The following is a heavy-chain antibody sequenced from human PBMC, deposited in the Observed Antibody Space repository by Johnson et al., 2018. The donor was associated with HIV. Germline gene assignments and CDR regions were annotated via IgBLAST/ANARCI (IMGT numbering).Heavy chain of an antibody. CDR3: AKRQGGGAFDI. V-gene: IGHV3-33*06. Sequence: QEKLVESGGGVVQPGRSLRLSCTASGFTFSSYGIHWVRQAPGKGLEWVALIWYDGSNKYYADSVKGRVTITRDNSKNPLYLQMNSLRAEDTAVYSCAKRQGGGAFDIWGQGTMVTVSS. CDR1: GFTFSSYG. CDR2: IWYDGSNK. D-gene: IGHD2-15*01. J-gene: IGHJ3*02.